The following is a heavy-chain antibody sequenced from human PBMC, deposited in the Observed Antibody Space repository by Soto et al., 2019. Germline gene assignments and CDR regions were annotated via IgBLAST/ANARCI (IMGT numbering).Heavy chain of an antibody. CDR3: ARVRSSSWSFDYGLDV. Sequence: ETLSLSCSVSGASISYYYWSWIRQPPGKGLEWIGYIYYSGSTNYNPSLKSRVTISVDTSKNHFFLKLTSVTAADTDVYYCARVRSSSWSFDYGLDVWGQGTTVNVSS. D-gene: IGHD6-13*01. V-gene: IGHV4-59*01. J-gene: IGHJ6*02. CDR2: IYYSGST. CDR1: GASISYYY.